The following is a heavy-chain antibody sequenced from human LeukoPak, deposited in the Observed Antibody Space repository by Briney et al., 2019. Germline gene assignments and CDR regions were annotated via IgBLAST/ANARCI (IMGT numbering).Heavy chain of an antibody. CDR1: GGSISSYY. CDR2: IYYSGST. D-gene: IGHD2-2*01. J-gene: IGHJ3*02. CDR3: ARFKGYCSSTSCQGYAFDI. V-gene: IGHV4-59*08. Sequence: SETLSLTCTVSGGSISSYYWSWIRQPPGKGLEWIGYIYYSGSTNYNPSLKGRVTISVDTSKNQFSLKLSSVTAADTAVYYCARFKGYCSSTSCQGYAFDIWGQGTMVTVSS.